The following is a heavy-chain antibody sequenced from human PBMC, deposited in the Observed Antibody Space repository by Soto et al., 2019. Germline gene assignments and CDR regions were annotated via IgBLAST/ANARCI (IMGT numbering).Heavy chain of an antibody. Sequence: GGSLRLSCAASGFTFRNYAIHWVRQAPGKGLEWVAVISRDGSHKYYLDSVKGRFTISRDNSKDTVNLLMNSLRDDDSAMYYCASSRNSAVADSFDFWGQGTLVTVSS. D-gene: IGHD1-26*01. J-gene: IGHJ4*02. CDR3: ASSRNSAVADSFDF. CDR2: ISRDGSHK. V-gene: IGHV3-30*04. CDR1: GFTFRNYA.